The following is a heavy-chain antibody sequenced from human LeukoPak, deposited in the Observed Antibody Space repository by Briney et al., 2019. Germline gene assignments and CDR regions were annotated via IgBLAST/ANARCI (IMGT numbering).Heavy chain of an antibody. CDR3: ARVGFKGDGSGSYYVDAFDI. V-gene: IGHV4-30-2*01. Sequence: PSETLSLTCAVSGGSISSGDYSWSWIRQPPGKGLEWIGYIYHSGSTYYNPSLKSRVTISVDRSKNQFSLKLSSVTAADTAVYYCARVGFKGDGSGSYYVDAFDIWGQGTMVTVSS. CDR2: IYHSGST. D-gene: IGHD3-10*01. CDR1: GGSISSGDYS. J-gene: IGHJ3*02.